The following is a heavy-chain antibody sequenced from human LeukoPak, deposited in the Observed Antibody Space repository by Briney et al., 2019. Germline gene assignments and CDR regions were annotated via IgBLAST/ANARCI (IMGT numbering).Heavy chain of an antibody. CDR2: FYNSGRS. CDR1: DDSISDYY. D-gene: IGHD3-16*01. V-gene: IGHV4-59*01. J-gene: IGHJ4*02. CDR3: TRGAGWLIDY. Sequence: SETLSLTCTVSDDSISDYYRGWIRQPPGKGLEWIGYFYNSGRSTYNPSLKSRVTISADMSKNHFSLKLNSVTTADTAVYYCTRGAGWLIDYWGQGILVTVSS.